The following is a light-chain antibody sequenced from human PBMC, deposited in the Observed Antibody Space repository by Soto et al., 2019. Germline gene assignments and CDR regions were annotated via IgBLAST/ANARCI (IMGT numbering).Light chain of an antibody. V-gene: IGKV3-11*01. J-gene: IGKJ1*01. CDR2: GTS. CDR3: QQSYNTTWT. Sequence: EIVLTQSPGTLSLSPGEIVTLSFSASQSVNINLAWYQQKPGQAPRLLIYGTSNRAAAIPARFSGSGSETDFTLTISSLQPEDFATYSCQQSYNTTWTFGQGTKVDIK. CDR1: QSVNIN.